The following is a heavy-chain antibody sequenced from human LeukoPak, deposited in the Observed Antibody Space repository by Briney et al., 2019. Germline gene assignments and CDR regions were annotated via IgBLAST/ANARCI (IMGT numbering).Heavy chain of an antibody. CDR2: IYYSGST. J-gene: IGHJ4*02. D-gene: IGHD6-13*01. Sequence: SETLSLTCTVSGDSISSRSFYWGWIRQPPGKGLEWIGSIYYSGSTYYDPSLKSRVTMSVDTSKNQFSLKLSSVTAADTAVYYCARLRGYTSSARGYVEYWGQGTLVTVSS. CDR3: ARLRGYTSSARGYVEY. V-gene: IGHV4-39*01. CDR1: GDSISSRSFY.